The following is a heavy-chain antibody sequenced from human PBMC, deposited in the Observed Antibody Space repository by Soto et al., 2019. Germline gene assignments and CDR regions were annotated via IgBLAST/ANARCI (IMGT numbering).Heavy chain of an antibody. J-gene: IGHJ4*02. V-gene: IGHV1-69*13. CDR3: ARGPVVTNQPFDY. D-gene: IGHD3-22*01. CDR1: GGSFSSYA. CDR2: INPIFGTA. Sequence: ASVKVSCKASGGSFSSYAISWVRQAPGHGLEWMGGINPIFGTANYAQKFQGRVTTNADESTSTAYMELSSLRSEDTAVYYCARGPVVTNQPFDYWGQGTLVTVSS.